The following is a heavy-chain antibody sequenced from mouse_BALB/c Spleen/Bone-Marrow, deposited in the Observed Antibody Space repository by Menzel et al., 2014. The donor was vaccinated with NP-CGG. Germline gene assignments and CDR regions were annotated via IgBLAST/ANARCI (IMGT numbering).Heavy chain of an antibody. D-gene: IGHD2-4*01. CDR2: IWAGGST. CDR3: ASTITTAWFAY. CDR1: GFSLTSYG. J-gene: IGHJ3*01. Sequence: VQLQESEPGLVAPSQSLSITCTVSGFSLTSYGVHWVRQPPGKGLEWLGVIWAGGSTNYNSALMSRLSISKDNSKSQVFLKMNSLQTDDTAMYYCASTITTAWFAYWGQGTLVTVSA. V-gene: IGHV2-9*02.